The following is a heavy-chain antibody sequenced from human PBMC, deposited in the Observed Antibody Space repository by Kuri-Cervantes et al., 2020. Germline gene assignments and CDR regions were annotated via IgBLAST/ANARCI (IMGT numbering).Heavy chain of an antibody. Sequence: GGSLRLSCAASGFTFDDYAMHWVRQAPGKGLEWVSLISWDGGSTYYADSVKGRFTISRDNSKNTLYLQMNSLRAEDTAVYYCAKSYYYYYMDVWGKGTTVTISS. CDR3: AKSYYYYYMDV. CDR2: ISWDGGST. CDR1: GFTFDDYA. J-gene: IGHJ6*03. V-gene: IGHV3-43D*04.